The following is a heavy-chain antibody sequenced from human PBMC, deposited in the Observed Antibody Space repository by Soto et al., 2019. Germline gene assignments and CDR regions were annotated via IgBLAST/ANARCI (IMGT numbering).Heavy chain of an antibody. Sequence: QLQLQESGPGLVKPSETLSLTCTVSGGSISRSSYYWGWIRQPPGKGLEWIGSIYSSGRTYYNPALKSRVTITADTSQNPFSLKLSSVPAADTAVYYCARHSYFYRSGSDTEPWGPGTLVTVSS. CDR3: ARHSYFYRSGSDTEP. CDR2: IYSSGRT. V-gene: IGHV4-39*01. D-gene: IGHD3-10*01. J-gene: IGHJ5*02. CDR1: GGSISRSSYY.